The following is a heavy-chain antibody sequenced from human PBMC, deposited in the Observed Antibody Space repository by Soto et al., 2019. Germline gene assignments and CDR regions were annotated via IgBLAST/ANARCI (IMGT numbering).Heavy chain of an antibody. CDR3: TRLTEAVTTFVY. D-gene: IGHD1-1*01. CDR2: ITQYGGVK. V-gene: IGHV3-7*03. CDR1: GFALSPYW. Sequence: GGSLRLSCEASGFALSPYWMSWVRQAPGGGLEGVASITQYGGVKHYVDSVRGRFTISRDNAKNSLFLQMNSLSAEDTAVYYCTRLTEAVTTFVYWGQGTPVTVSS. J-gene: IGHJ4*02.